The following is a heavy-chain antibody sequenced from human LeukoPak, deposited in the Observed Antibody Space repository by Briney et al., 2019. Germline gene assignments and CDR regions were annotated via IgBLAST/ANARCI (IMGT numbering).Heavy chain of an antibody. CDR1: VGAFSSYA. Sequence: SVKVACKASVGAFSSYAISWVRQAPGQGLEWMGGIIPIFGTANYAQKFQGRVTITADESTSTAYMELSSLRSEDTAVDYCARDYGGYDYWGQGTLVTVSS. D-gene: IGHD3-16*01. CDR2: IIPIFGTA. J-gene: IGHJ4*02. CDR3: ARDYGGYDY. V-gene: IGHV1-69*13.